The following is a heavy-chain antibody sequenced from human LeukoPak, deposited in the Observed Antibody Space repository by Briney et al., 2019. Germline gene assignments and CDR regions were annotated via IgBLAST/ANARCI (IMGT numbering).Heavy chain of an antibody. CDR1: GGSFSGYY. V-gene: IGHV4-34*01. Sequence: SETLSLTCAVYGGSFSGYYWSWIRQPPGKGLEWIGEINHSGSTNYNPSLKSRVTISVDTSKNQFSLKLSSVTAADTAVYYCARPGDYGDYVLPGYWGQGTLATVSS. D-gene: IGHD4-17*01. J-gene: IGHJ4*02. CDR3: ARPGDYGDYVLPGY. CDR2: INHSGST.